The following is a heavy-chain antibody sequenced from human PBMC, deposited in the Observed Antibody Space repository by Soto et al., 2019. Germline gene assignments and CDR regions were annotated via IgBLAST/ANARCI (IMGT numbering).Heavy chain of an antibody. D-gene: IGHD3-10*01. V-gene: IGHV4-30-4*08. J-gene: IGHJ4*02. Sequence: PSETLSLTCTVSGGSIISGDYYWSWIRQPPGKGLEWIGYIYYSGDTSYNPSLKSRVTISVDTSKNQFSLKLSSVTAADTAVYYCARRGSGSSDYWGQGTLVTVSS. CDR1: GGSIISGDYY. CDR2: IYYSGDT. CDR3: ARRGSGSSDY.